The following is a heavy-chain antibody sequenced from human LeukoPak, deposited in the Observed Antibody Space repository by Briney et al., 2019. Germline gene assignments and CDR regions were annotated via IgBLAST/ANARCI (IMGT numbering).Heavy chain of an antibody. J-gene: IGHJ6*02. CDR3: ARQERWELLYYYGMDV. Sequence: AGGSLRLSCAASGFTFSDHYMSWIRQAPGKGLEWVSYISSSGSTIHYADSVKGRFTISRDNAKNSLYLQMNSLRAEDTAVYYCARQERWELLYYYGMDVWGQGTTVTVSS. CDR1: GFTFSDHY. CDR2: ISSSGSTI. V-gene: IGHV3-11*01. D-gene: IGHD1-26*01.